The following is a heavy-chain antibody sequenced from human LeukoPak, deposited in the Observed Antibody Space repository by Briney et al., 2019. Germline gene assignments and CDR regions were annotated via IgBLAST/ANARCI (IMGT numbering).Heavy chain of an antibody. CDR1: GFTFTNYW. D-gene: IGHD2/OR15-2a*01. CDR2: IKQDRSEK. Sequence: GGSLRLSCAASGFTFTNYWMSWVRQAPGKGLELVANIKQDRSEKYYVDSVKGRFTISRDNAKNSLYLQMNSLRAEDAAVYYCARDFYDGFALDYWGQGTLVTVSS. J-gene: IGHJ4*02. CDR3: ARDFYDGFALDY. V-gene: IGHV3-7*01.